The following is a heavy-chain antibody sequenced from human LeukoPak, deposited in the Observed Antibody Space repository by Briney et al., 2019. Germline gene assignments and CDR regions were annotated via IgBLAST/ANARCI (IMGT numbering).Heavy chain of an antibody. V-gene: IGHV4-34*01. CDR3: ARNYYYDSSCYYYVYDY. J-gene: IGHJ4*02. D-gene: IGHD3-22*01. CDR1: GGSFSGYY. Sequence: ASETLSLTCAVYGGSFSGYYWSWIRQPPGKGLEWIGEINHSGSTNYNPSLKSRVTISVDTSKNQFSLKLSSVTAADTAVYYCARNYYYDSSCYYYVYDYWGQGTLVTVSS. CDR2: INHSGST.